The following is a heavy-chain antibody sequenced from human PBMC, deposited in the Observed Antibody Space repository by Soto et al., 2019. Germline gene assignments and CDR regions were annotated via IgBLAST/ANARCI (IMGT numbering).Heavy chain of an antibody. V-gene: IGHV1-69*13. CDR1: GGTFSSYA. J-gene: IGHJ6*02. Sequence: GASVKVSCKASGGTFSSYAISWVRQAPGQGLEWMGGIIPIFGTASYAQKFQGRATITADESTSTAYMELSSLRSEDTAVYYCARDGPPSSTYSMDVWGQGTTVTVS. CDR3: ARDGPPSSTYSMDV. CDR2: IIPIFGTA. D-gene: IGHD2-2*01.